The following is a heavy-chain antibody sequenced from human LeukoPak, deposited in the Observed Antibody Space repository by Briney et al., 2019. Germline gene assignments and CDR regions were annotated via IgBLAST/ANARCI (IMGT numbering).Heavy chain of an antibody. J-gene: IGHJ4*02. V-gene: IGHV3-21*01. D-gene: IGHD5-18*01. CDR2: ISSSSGYI. CDR3: ARDGIQLWWDY. CDR1: GFTFSSYS. Sequence: GRSLRLSCAASGFTFSSYSMNWVRQAPGKGLEWVSSISSSSGYIYYADSVKGRFTISRDNAKNSLYLQMNSLRAEDTAVYYCARDGIQLWWDYWGQGTLVTVSS.